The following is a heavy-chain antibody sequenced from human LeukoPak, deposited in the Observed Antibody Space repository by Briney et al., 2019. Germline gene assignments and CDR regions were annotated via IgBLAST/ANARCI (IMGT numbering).Heavy chain of an antibody. CDR2: INHSGST. Sequence: PSETLSLTCAVYGGSFSGYYWSWIRQPPGKGLEWIGEINHSGSTNYNPSLKSRVTISGDTSKNQFSLKLSSVTAADTAIYYCAREIPYSGSFEYWGQGILVTVSS. V-gene: IGHV4-34*01. J-gene: IGHJ4*02. D-gene: IGHD1-26*01. CDR1: GGSFSGYY. CDR3: AREIPYSGSFEY.